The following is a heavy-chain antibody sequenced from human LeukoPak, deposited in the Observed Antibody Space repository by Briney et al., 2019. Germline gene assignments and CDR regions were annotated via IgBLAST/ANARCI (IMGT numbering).Heavy chain of an antibody. CDR2: ISSSSSTI. V-gene: IGHV3-48*02. CDR1: GFTFSSYS. J-gene: IGHJ4*02. Sequence: GGSLRLSCAASGFTFSSYSMNWVRQAPGKGLEWVSYISSSSSTIYYADSVKGRFTISRDNAKNSLHLQMNSLRDEDTAVYYCARDRASGPVDYWGQGTLVTVSS. CDR3: ARDRASGPVDY. D-gene: IGHD6-19*01.